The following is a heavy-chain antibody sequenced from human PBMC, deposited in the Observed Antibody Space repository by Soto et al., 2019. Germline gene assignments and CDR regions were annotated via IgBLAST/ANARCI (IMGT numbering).Heavy chain of an antibody. CDR3: ARDRRSSWYGIRYYYYYGMDV. J-gene: IGHJ6*02. Sequence: GGSLRLSCVASGFTFSSYGMHWVRQAPGKGLEWVAVIWYDGSNKYYADSVKGRFTISRDNSKNTLYLQMNSLRAEDTAVYYCARDRRSSWYGIRYYYYYGMDVWGQGTTVTVSS. CDR2: IWYDGSNK. V-gene: IGHV3-33*01. CDR1: GFTFSSYG. D-gene: IGHD6-13*01.